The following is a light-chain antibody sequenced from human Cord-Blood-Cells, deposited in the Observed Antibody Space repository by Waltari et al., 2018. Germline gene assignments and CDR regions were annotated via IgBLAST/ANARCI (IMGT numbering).Light chain of an antibody. CDR3: QQSYSTPLT. CDR2: AAS. Sequence: DHQMTHTPSSLSASVADSVFITCRASQSIRSYLKCYHQKPGKAPKLLIYAASSLQSGVPSMFRGRGTGKNCTLTISSLQPEDFATYDCQQSYSTPLTFDGGTKEEIK. J-gene: IGKJ4*01. V-gene: IGKV1-39*01. CDR1: QSIRSY.